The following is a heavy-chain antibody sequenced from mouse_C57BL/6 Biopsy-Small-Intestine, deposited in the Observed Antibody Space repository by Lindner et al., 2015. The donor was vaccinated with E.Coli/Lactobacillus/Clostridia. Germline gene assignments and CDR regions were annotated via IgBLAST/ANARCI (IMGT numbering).Heavy chain of an antibody. Sequence: SVEGLLQGFWFTPLPIIGITWVRQAPGQGLEWMAWISVFNGNTKFAQNLQGRVTMTTDTSTSTAFLELRSLSSDDTAIYYCARDRSSDWTRWIDYWGQGTLVTVSS. CDR3: ARDRSSDWTRWIDY. J-gene: IGHJ4*01. D-gene: IGHD2-13*01. V-gene: IGHV14-3*01. CDR2: ISVFNGNT. CDR1: FTPLPIIG.